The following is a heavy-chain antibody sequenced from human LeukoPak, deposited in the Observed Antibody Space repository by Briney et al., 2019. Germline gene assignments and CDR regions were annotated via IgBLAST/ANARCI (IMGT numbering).Heavy chain of an antibody. CDR1: GGSISSGGYS. V-gene: IGHV4-61*08. J-gene: IGHJ4*02. CDR2: IYYSGST. D-gene: IGHD3-3*01. CDR3: ASGSGYPLDY. Sequence: SETLSLTCTVSGGSISSGGYSWSWIRQHPGKGLEWIGYIYYSGSTYYNPSLKSRVTISVDTSKNQFSLKLSSVTAADTAVYYCASGSGYPLDYWGQGTLVTVSS.